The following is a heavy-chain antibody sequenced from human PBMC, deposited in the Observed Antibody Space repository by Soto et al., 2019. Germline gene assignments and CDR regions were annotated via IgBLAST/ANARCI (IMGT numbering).Heavy chain of an antibody. CDR3: ARDNPYTNSFGNWFAP. Sequence: QVRLVQSGAEVKKPGSSVKVSCKASGGTFSNYAITWLRLAPGQGLEWLGGIIPVFGTVNYAQKCQGRVTITADESTSTAYMELNRLRSEDTAVYYCARDNPYTNSFGNWFAPWGQGTLVIVS. D-gene: IGHD6-13*01. J-gene: IGHJ5*02. V-gene: IGHV1-69*01. CDR1: GGTFSNYA. CDR2: IIPVFGTV.